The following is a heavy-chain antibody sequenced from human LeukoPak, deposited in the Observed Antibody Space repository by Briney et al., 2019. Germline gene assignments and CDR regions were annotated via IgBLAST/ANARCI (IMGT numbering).Heavy chain of an antibody. J-gene: IGHJ6*02. CDR3: ARAPRAGELLPDYGMDV. V-gene: IGHV1-18*01. D-gene: IGHD3-10*01. CDR2: ISAYNGNT. CDR1: GYTFTSYG. Sequence: ASVKVSCKASGYTFTSYGITWVRQAPGQGLEWMGWISAYNGNTNYAQKLQGRVTMTTDTSTSTASMELRSLRAEDTAVYYCARAPRAGELLPDYGMDVWGQGTTVTVSS.